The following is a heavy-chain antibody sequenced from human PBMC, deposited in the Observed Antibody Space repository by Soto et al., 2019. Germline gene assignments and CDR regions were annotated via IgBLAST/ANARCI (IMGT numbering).Heavy chain of an antibody. CDR3: AGGESRRITIFGVVIQPANWFDP. CDR2: INHSGST. J-gene: IGHJ5*02. D-gene: IGHD3-3*01. Sequence: SETLSLTCAVYGGSFSGYYWSWIRQPPGKGLEWIGEINHSGSTNYNPSLKSRATISVDTSKNQFSLKLSSVTAADTAVYYCAGGESRRITIFGVVIQPANWFDPWGQGTLVTVSS. CDR1: GGSFSGYY. V-gene: IGHV4-34*01.